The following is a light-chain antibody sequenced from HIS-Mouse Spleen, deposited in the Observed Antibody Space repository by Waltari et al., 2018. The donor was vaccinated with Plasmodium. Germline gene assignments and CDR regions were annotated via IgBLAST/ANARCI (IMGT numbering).Light chain of an antibody. V-gene: IGKV1-5*03. CDR3: MQGTHWPPRVT. J-gene: IGKJ4*01. Sequence: DIQMTQSPSTLSASVGDRVTITCRASQSISSWLAWYQQKPGKAPKLLIYKASSLESGVPSRFSGSGSGTEFTLKISRVEAEDVGVYYCMQGTHWPPRVTFGGGTKVEIK. CDR1: QSISSW. CDR2: KAS.